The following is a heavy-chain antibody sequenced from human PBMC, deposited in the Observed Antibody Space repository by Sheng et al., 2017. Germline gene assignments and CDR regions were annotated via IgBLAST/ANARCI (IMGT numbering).Heavy chain of an antibody. CDR3: ARDYHGDYPWYFHL. D-gene: IGHD4-17*01. CDR2: ISYDGNKK. CDR1: GFTFSSYA. V-gene: IGHV3-30*04. Sequence: QVQLVESGGGVVQPGRSLRLSCAASGFTFSSYAIHWVRQAPGKGLEWVAVISYDGNKKYYADSVKGRFTISRDNSKNTLYLQMNSLRAEDTAVYYCARDYHGDYPWYFHLWGRGTLVTVSS. J-gene: IGHJ2*01.